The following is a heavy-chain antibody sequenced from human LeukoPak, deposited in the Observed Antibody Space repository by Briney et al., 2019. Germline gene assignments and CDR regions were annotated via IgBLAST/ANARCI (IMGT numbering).Heavy chain of an antibody. CDR2: IYYSGST. Sequence: SETLSLTCTVSGGSISSYYWSWIRQPPGKGLEWIGYIYYSGSTNYNPSLKSRVTISVDTSKNQFSLKLSSVTAADTAVYYCARVRLRQPGGIAAAGPHYYYYSMDVWGQGTTVTVSS. CDR1: GGSISSYY. J-gene: IGHJ6*02. CDR3: ARVRLRQPGGIAAAGPHYYYYSMDV. D-gene: IGHD6-13*01. V-gene: IGHV4-59*01.